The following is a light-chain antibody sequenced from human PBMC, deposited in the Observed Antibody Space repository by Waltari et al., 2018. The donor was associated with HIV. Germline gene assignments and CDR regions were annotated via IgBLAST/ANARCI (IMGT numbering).Light chain of an antibody. V-gene: IGLV2-23*02. CDR3: CSYAGRSTLV. Sequence: QSALTQPASVSGSLGQSITISCTGTSSDVGSYNLVSWYQHHPGKAPKIMIYEFNKRPSGVSNRFSGSKSGNTASLTISGLQAEDEVDYYCCSYAGRSTLVFGGGTRLTVL. CDR1: SSDVGSYNL. J-gene: IGLJ2*01. CDR2: EFN.